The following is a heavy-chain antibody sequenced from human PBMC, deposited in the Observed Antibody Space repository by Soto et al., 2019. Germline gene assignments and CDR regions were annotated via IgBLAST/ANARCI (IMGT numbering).Heavy chain of an antibody. D-gene: IGHD3-10*02. CDR2: IEGDGSAR. J-gene: IGHJ6*02. CDR3: VRDGCAIGRCSIYGMDV. CDR1: GFTFNNFW. Sequence: PGGSLRLSCAASGFTFNNFWMSWVRQAPGKGLEWVANIEGDGSARNYLDSVKGRFTISRDNAENSLDLQLSSLRAEDTAVYYCVRDGCAIGRCSIYGMDVWGQGTTVTVSS. V-gene: IGHV3-7*03.